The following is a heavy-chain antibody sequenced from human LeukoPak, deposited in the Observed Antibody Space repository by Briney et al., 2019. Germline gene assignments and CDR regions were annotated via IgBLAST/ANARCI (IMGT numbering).Heavy chain of an antibody. J-gene: IGHJ4*02. D-gene: IGHD6-19*01. V-gene: IGHV3-30*14. CDR2: ISYDGSNK. Sequence: GGSLRLPCAASGFTLGPYAMHWVRQAPGKGLEWVAVISYDGSNKYYADSVKGRFTISRDNSKNTLYLQMNSLRAEDTAVYYCARDSSSGWQHDYWGQGTLVTVSS. CDR3: ARDSSSGWQHDY. CDR1: GFTLGPYA.